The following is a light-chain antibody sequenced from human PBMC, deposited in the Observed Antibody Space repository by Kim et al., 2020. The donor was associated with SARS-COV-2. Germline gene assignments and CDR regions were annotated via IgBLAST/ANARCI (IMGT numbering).Light chain of an antibody. CDR2: DAS. CDR3: QQYNSYRT. Sequence: LSASVGDRVTSTCRASQSISSWLAWYQQKPGKAPKLLIYDASTLESGVPSRFSGSGSGTEFTLTISSLQPDDFATYYCQQYNSYRTFGQGTKLEI. J-gene: IGKJ2*02. V-gene: IGKV1-5*01. CDR1: QSISSW.